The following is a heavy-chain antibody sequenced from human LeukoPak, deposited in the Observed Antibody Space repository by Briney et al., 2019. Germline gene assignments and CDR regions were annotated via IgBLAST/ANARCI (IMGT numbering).Heavy chain of an antibody. CDR3: ARVSYDSRVYYYYYMDV. Sequence: EASVKVSCKASGYTFTSYDINWVRQATGQGLEWMGWMNPNSGNTGYAQKFQGRVTMTRSTSISTAYMELSSLRSEDTAVYYCARVSYDSRVYYYYYMDVWGKGTTVTVSS. J-gene: IGHJ6*03. CDR1: GYTFTSYD. CDR2: MNPNSGNT. V-gene: IGHV1-8*01. D-gene: IGHD3-22*01.